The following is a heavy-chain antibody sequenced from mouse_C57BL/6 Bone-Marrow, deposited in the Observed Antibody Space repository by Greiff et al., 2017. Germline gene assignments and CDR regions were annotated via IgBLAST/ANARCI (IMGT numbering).Heavy chain of an antibody. V-gene: IGHV1-18*01. D-gene: IGHD2-2*01. J-gene: IGHJ1*03. CDR1: GYTFTDYY. CDR3: ARGGDHGYRYWYFDV. Sequence: EVQLQQSGPELVKPGASVKISCKASGYTFTDYYMDWVKQSPGKSLEWIGDINPNNGGTIYNQKFKGKATLTVDKSSSTAYMELRSLTSEDTAVYSCARGGDHGYRYWYFDVWGTGTTVTVSS. CDR2: INPNNGGT.